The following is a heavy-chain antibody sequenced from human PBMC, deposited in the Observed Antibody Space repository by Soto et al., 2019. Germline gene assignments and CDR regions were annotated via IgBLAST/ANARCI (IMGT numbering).Heavy chain of an antibody. D-gene: IGHD5-12*01. V-gene: IGHV1-18*04. CDR1: GYSFTSYG. CDR2: ITAENGNT. CDR3: ARVVLEWLPTSGFDY. J-gene: IGHJ4*02. Sequence: QIQLVQSGAEVKKPGASVKVSCKASGYSFTSYGITWVRQAPGQGPEWLGWITAENGNTNYAQKFQGRSTMTTDTSTNTALMELRGLRSDDTAVYYCARVVLEWLPTSGFDYWGQGTLVTVSS.